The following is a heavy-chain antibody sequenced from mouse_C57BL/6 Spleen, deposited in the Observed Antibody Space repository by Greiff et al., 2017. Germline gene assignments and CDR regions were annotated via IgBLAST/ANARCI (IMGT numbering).Heavy chain of an antibody. Sequence: VQLKESGPELVKPGASVKISCKASGYSFTDYNMNWVKQSNGKSLEWIGVINPNYGTSSSNQKYKGKATLTVDQSTSTAYMKLNSLTSEDSAVYYCARWRSDGYYEGLAYWGQGTLVTVSA. CDR3: ARWRSDGYYEGLAY. D-gene: IGHD2-3*01. V-gene: IGHV1-39*01. CDR2: INPNYGTS. J-gene: IGHJ3*01. CDR1: GYSFTDYN.